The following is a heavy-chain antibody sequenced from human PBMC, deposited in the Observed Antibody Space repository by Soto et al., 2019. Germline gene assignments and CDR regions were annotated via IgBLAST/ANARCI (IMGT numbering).Heavy chain of an antibody. CDR1: GGSFSGYY. V-gene: IGHV4-34*01. Sequence: SETLSLTCAVYGGSFSGYYWSWIRQPPGKGLEWIGEINHSGSTNYNPSLKSRVTISVDTSRNQFSLKLSSVTAADTAVYYCARATVTPRSRENWFDPWGQGTLVTVSS. CDR2: INHSGST. D-gene: IGHD4-17*01. CDR3: ARATVTPRSRENWFDP. J-gene: IGHJ5*02.